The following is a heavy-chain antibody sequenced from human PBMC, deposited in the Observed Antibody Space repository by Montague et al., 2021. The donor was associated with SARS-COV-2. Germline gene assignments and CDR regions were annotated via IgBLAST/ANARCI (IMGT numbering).Heavy chain of an antibody. Sequence: FSLSFYIFSRNSAAWNWIRQSPSRGLEWLGRTYYRSKWYNDYAVSVKSRITINPGTSKNQISLQLNSVTPEDTAVYYCSRTSASSDYWGQGTLVTVSS. V-gene: IGHV6-1*01. CDR3: SRTSASSDY. D-gene: IGHD1-26*01. CDR1: FYIFSRNSAA. CDR2: TYYRSKWYN. J-gene: IGHJ4*02.